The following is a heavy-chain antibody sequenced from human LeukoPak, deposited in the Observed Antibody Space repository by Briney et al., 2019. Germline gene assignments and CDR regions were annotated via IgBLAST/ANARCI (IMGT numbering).Heavy chain of an antibody. CDR3: AKGSPLRLGPTVEYYFDN. J-gene: IGHJ4*02. CDR2: IWYDGSNK. V-gene: IGHV3-33*06. Sequence: PGRSLRLSCAASGFTFSSYGMHWVRQAPGKGLEWVAVIWYDGSNKYYADSVKGRFTISRDNSKNTLYLQMNSLRAEDTAVYYCAKGSPLRLGPTVEYYFDNWGQGTLVTVSS. CDR1: GFTFSSYG. D-gene: IGHD1-26*01.